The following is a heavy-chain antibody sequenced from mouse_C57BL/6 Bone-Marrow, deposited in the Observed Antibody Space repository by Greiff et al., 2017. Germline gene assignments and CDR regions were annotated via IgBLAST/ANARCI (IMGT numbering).Heavy chain of an antibody. CDR1: GYAFSSSW. D-gene: IGHD2-13*01. Sequence: VQLQQSGPELVKPGASVKISCKASGYAFSSSWMNWVKQRPGKGLEWIGRIYPGDGDTNYNGKFKGKATLTADKSSSTAYMQLSSLPSEDSAVYFCARRLYWYFDVWGTGTTVTVSS. J-gene: IGHJ1*03. CDR2: IYPGDGDT. V-gene: IGHV1-82*01. CDR3: ARRLYWYFDV.